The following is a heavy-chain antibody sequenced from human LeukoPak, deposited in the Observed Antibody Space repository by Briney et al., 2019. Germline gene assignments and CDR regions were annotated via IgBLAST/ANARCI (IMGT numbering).Heavy chain of an antibody. V-gene: IGHV3-30*02. Sequence: GGSLRLSCAASGFTFSGSAMHWVRQASGKGLDWVAFIRYDESHKYYSDSVEGRFTISRDNSKNTLYLQMNGLRAEDTAVYYCVKDRSYMFGESFASFDYWGQGTLVTVSS. D-gene: IGHD3-10*02. J-gene: IGHJ4*02. CDR2: IRYDESHK. CDR3: VKDRSYMFGESFASFDY. CDR1: GFTFSGSA.